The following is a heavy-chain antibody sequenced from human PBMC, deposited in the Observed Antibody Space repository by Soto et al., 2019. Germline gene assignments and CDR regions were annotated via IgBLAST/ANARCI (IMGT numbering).Heavy chain of an antibody. CDR1: GFTFSSYG. CDR2: IWYDGSNK. D-gene: IGHD3-3*01. V-gene: IGHV3-33*01. CDR3: ARGGTYYDFWSGYHFDY. J-gene: IGHJ4*02. Sequence: SLRLSCAASGFTFSSYGMHWVRQAPGKGLEWVAVIWYDGSNKYYADSVKGRFTISRDNSKNTLYLQMNSLRAEDTAVYYCARGGTYYDFWSGYHFDYWGQGTLVTVS.